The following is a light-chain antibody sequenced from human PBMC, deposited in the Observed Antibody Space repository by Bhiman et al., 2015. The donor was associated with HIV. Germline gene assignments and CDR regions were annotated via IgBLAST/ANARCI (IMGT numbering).Light chain of an antibody. CDR2: DND. Sequence: QSVLTQPPSVSAAPGQKVTISCSGSSSNIGNNYVSWYQQLPGTAPKLLIYDNDKRPSGIPDRFSGSKSGTSASLAISGLQAEDEADYYCAAWDDSLSGGVFGGGTKLTVL. V-gene: IGLV1-51*01. CDR1: SSNIGNNY. J-gene: IGLJ3*02. CDR3: AAWDDSLSGGV.